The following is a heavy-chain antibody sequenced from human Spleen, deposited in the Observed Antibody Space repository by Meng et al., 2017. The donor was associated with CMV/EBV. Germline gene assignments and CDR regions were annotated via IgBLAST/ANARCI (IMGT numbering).Heavy chain of an antibody. V-gene: IGHV3-23*01. CDR1: GFTFTTYA. CDR2: ISGSGRST. CDR3: ARDPTHCSSTSCADY. J-gene: IGHJ4*02. Sequence: GGSLRLSCAASGFTFTTYAMTWVRQAPGKGLEWVSAISGSGRSTYYADSVKGRFTISRDNSKNTLYLQMNSLRAEDTAVYYCARDPTHCSSTSCADYWGQGTLVTVSS. D-gene: IGHD2-2*01.